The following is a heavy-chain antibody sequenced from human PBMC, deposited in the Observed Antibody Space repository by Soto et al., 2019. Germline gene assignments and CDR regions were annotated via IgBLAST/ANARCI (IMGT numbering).Heavy chain of an antibody. CDR3: ARISQGTYCRGGICYSYY. Sequence: EVQLVESGGDLVQPGGSLRLSCAASGFTFSSYWMHWVRQDPEKGLVWVSRINGDGISTSYADSVKGRSTISRDNAKDTQYLHINGLGAEDTAVYYCARISQGTYCRGGICYSYYGGQGTLVTVSS. V-gene: IGHV3-74*01. J-gene: IGHJ4*02. CDR1: GFTFSSYW. D-gene: IGHD2-15*01. CDR2: INGDGIST.